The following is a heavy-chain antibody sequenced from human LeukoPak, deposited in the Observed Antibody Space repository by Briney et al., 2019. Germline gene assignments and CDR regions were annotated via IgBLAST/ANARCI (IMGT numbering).Heavy chain of an antibody. CDR2: INPNSGGT. CDR1: GYTFTGYY. Sequence: ASVKVSCKASGYTFTGYYMHWVRQAPGLGLEWMGWINPNSGGTNYAQKFKGRVTMTRDTSISTAYMELSRLRSDDTAVYYCARNLWFGELLGLDYWGQGTLVTVSS. J-gene: IGHJ4*02. CDR3: ARNLWFGELLGLDY. D-gene: IGHD3-10*01. V-gene: IGHV1-2*02.